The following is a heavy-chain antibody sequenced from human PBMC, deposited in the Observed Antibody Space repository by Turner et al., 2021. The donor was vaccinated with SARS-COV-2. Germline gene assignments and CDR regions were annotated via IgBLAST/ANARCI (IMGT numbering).Heavy chain of an antibody. CDR2: IYSGGST. J-gene: IGHJ5*02. Sequence: ELQLVDPWRGFFQPGASLRLSCTASGFTVSRNYMSWVRQAPGKGLEWVSVIYSGGSTYYADSVKGRFTTTRDNSKNTLYLQMNSLRAEDTAVYYCATDLKGGRGPWGQGTLVTVSS. D-gene: IGHD1-26*01. V-gene: IGHV3-66*02. CDR3: ATDLKGGRGP. CDR1: GFTVSRNY.